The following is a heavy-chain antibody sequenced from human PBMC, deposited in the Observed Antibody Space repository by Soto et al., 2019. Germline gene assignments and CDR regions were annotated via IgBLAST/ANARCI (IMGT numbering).Heavy chain of an antibody. CDR3: AIPYCSGGSCYHTEYFQH. J-gene: IGHJ1*01. Sequence: QVHLVESGGGVVQPGRSLRLSCGASGFTFSTYVIHWVRQAPDKGLEWVAVISYDSSNEFYADSVKGRFTISRDNSKNTLYLQMNNLRPVDTAVYYCAIPYCSGGSCYHTEYFQHWGQGTLVTVSS. D-gene: IGHD2-15*01. CDR2: ISYDSSNE. CDR1: GFTFSTYV. V-gene: IGHV3-30-3*01.